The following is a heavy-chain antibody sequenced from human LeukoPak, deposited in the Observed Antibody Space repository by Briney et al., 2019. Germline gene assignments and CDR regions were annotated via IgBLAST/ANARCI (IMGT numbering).Heavy chain of an antibody. CDR2: ISGSGGST. Sequence: GGSLRLSCAASGFTFSSYAMSWVRQAPGKGLEWVSAISGSGGSTYYADSVKGRFTISRDNSKNTLFLQVNSLRAEDTAVYYCGKDPNGDYVGAFDMWGQGTMVTVSP. D-gene: IGHD4-17*01. CDR3: GKDPNGDYVGAFDM. CDR1: GFTFSSYA. V-gene: IGHV3-23*01. J-gene: IGHJ3*02.